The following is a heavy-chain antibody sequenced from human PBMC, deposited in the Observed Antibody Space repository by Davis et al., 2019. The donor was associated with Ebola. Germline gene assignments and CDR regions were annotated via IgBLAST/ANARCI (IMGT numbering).Heavy chain of an antibody. CDR2: INSDGSST. CDR1: GFTFSSYW. V-gene: IGHV3-74*01. Sequence: HTGGSLRLSCAASGFTFSSYWMHWVRQAPGKGLVWVSRINSDGSSTSYADSVKGRFTISRDNSKNTLYLQMNSLRAEDAAVYYCARRSITGTDFDYWGQGTLVTVSS. J-gene: IGHJ4*02. CDR3: ARRSITGTDFDY. D-gene: IGHD1/OR15-1a*01.